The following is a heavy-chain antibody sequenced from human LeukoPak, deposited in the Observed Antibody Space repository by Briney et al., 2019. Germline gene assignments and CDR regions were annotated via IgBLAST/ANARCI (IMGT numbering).Heavy chain of an antibody. J-gene: IGHJ4*02. D-gene: IGHD3-22*01. Sequence: GGSLRLSCEASGFTFSTFWMSWVRQAAGKGLEWVANIKQEGSEKYYVDSVKGRFTISRDNAKNSLYLQMNSLRAEDTAVYYCARGNDYYDSSGYYYWGQGTLVTVSS. V-gene: IGHV3-7*01. CDR3: ARGNDYYDSSGYYY. CDR2: IKQEGSEK. CDR1: GFTFSTFW.